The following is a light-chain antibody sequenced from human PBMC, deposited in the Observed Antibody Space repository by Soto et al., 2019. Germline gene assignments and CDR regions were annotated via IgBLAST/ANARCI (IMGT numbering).Light chain of an antibody. V-gene: IGKV1-9*01. CDR3: QHLNSWPPIT. CDR1: QDISSY. Sequence: DIPLTQSPSFVSASVGDRVTITCRASQDISSYLAWYQQKPGKAPKLLIHSASVLESGVPSRFSGSASGTHFPLTIINLQPEDFATYYCQHLNSWPPITFGQGTRLDIK. J-gene: IGKJ5*01. CDR2: SAS.